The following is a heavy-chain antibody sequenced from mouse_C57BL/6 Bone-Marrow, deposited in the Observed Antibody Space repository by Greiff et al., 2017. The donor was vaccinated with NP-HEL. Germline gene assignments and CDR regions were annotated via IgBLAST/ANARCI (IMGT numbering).Heavy chain of an antibody. CDR2: IHPNSGST. CDR3: ARRGYYYGSSYDAMDY. V-gene: IGHV1-64*01. J-gene: IGHJ4*01. Sequence: QVQLQQPGAELVKPGASVKLSCKASGYTFTSYWMHWVKQRPGQGLERIGMIHPNSGSTNYNEKFKSKATLTVDKSSSTAYMQLSSLTSEDSAVYYCARRGYYYGSSYDAMDYWGQGTSVTVSS. CDR1: GYTFTSYW. D-gene: IGHD1-1*01.